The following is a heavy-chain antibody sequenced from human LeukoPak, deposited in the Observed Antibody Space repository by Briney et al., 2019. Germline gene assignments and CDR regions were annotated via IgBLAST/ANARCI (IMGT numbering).Heavy chain of an antibody. V-gene: IGHV3-7*04. D-gene: IGHD5-24*01. Sequence: GGSLRLSCVASGFPFSSYWMTWVRQAPGKGLEWVANIKQDGSKKSYVDSVKGRFTISRDNAKNSLYLQMNSLRAEDTAIYYCTRVGYIDEGIDCWGQGTLVTVSS. CDR2: IKQDGSKK. CDR3: TRVGYIDEGIDC. CDR1: GFPFSSYW. J-gene: IGHJ4*02.